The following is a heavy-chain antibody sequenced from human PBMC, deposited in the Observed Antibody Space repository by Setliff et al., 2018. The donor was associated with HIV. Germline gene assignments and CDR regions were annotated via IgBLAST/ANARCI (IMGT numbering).Heavy chain of an antibody. CDR3: ARDYSTLGRSDDAFDM. J-gene: IGHJ4*01. V-gene: IGHV4-59*01. Sequence: SETLSLTCTVSGGSISTYYWNWIRQPPGRGPEWIGYIFYSGSTNYNPSLKSRVTISVDTTKNQFSLKLTSMTAADTAIYYCARDYSTLGRSDDAFDMWGPGTLVTVSS. CDR2: IFYSGST. D-gene: IGHD3-3*01. CDR1: GGSISTYY.